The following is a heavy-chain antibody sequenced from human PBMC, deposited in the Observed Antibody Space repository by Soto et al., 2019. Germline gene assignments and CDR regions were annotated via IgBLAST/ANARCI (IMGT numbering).Heavy chain of an antibody. D-gene: IGHD2-2*01. Sequence: QVQLVQSGAEVMRAGASVKVSCKASGYTFSNYAIHWVRQAPGQRLEWMGWINAGNGNTKYSQKFQGRVTITKDTSANTVYMELSGLRSEDTAVYYCARSGSCTSTSCYGGLDYWGQGTLVTVSS. CDR1: GYTFSNYA. V-gene: IGHV1-3*01. J-gene: IGHJ4*02. CDR2: INAGNGNT. CDR3: ARSGSCTSTSCYGGLDY.